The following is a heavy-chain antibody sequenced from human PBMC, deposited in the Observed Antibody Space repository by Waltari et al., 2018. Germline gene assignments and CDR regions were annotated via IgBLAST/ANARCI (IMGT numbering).Heavy chain of an antibody. D-gene: IGHD2-15*01. CDR1: F. J-gene: IGHJ4*02. V-gene: IGHV4-4*02. CDR2: VHRTGRT. Sequence: FWSWVRQSPRKGLGWIGQVHRTGRTNYNPSLAGRVTVSIDTSNKQFSLTVSSPTAADTAIYYCARDRGRGLYLDSWGQGTLVTVSP. CDR3: ARDRGRGLYLDS.